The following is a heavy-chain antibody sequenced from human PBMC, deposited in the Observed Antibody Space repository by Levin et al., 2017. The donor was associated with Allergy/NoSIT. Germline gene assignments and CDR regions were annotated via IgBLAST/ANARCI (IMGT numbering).Heavy chain of an antibody. Sequence: GESLKISCTTSGFAFGNDAMSWFRQAPGKGLEWVGFIRSKGHGGTTEYAASVKGRFTISRDDSKSIAYLQMNSLKIEDTGVYYCTRDAAYLSYTVLTGNYHQYYSDYWGQGTLVTVSP. V-gene: IGHV3-49*03. D-gene: IGHD3-9*01. J-gene: IGHJ4*02. CDR1: GFAFGNDA. CDR2: IRSKGHGGTT. CDR3: TRDAAYLSYTVLTGNYHQYYSDY.